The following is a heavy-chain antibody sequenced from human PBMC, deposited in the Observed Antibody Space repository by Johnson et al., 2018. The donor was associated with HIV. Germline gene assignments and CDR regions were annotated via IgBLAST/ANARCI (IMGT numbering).Heavy chain of an antibody. V-gene: IGHV3-20*04. CDR3: ARERSLVRGVMPGAFDI. CDR2: INWNGGNT. CDR1: GFTFDDYG. Sequence: MQLVESGGGVVRPGGSLRLSCAASGFTFDDYGMSWVRQAPGKGLEWVSGINWNGGNTSYADSVKGRFTISRDNAKNSLYLQMNSLRAEDTALYYCARERSLVRGVMPGAFDIWGQGTMVTVAS. D-gene: IGHD3-10*01. J-gene: IGHJ3*02.